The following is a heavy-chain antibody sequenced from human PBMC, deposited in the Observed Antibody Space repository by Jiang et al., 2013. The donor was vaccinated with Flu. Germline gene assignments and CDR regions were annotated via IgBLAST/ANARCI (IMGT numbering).Heavy chain of an antibody. CDR2: TYYRSTWLY. V-gene: IGHV6-1*01. Sequence: SQTLSLTCVISGDSVSSNSAGWYWIRQSPSRGLEWLGRTYYRSTWLYDYAESVKSRITINPDTSKNQFSLQLNSVTPEDTAVYYCARYYDATGGYLDYWGQGTLVTVSS. D-gene: IGHD4/OR15-4a*01. CDR1: GDSVSSNSAG. J-gene: IGHJ4*02. CDR3: ARYYDATGGYLDY.